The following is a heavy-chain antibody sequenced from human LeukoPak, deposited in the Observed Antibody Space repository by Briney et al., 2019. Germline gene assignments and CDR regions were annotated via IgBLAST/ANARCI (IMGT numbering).Heavy chain of an antibody. D-gene: IGHD3-10*01. Sequence: GGSLRLSCAASGFTFSSYAMSWVRQAPGKGLEWVSIICGSGGSTNYADSVKGRFTISRDNSKHTLYLQMNSLRAEDTAVYYCAKPYYGSGSYYGFNYYAFDYWGQGTLVTVSS. CDR3: AKPYYGSGSYYGFNYYAFDY. CDR1: GFTFSSYA. CDR2: ICGSGGST. J-gene: IGHJ4*02. V-gene: IGHV3-23*01.